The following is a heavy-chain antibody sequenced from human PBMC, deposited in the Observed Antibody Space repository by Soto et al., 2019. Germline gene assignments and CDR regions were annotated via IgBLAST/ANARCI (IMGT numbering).Heavy chain of an antibody. CDR3: AREVSYWFDH. Sequence: ASVKGSYKASGYTFTLYDINCLRQATGQGLEWMGWMNPNSGNTGYAQKFQGRVTMTRNTSISTAYMELSSLRSEDTAVYYCAREVSYWFDHWGQGTLVTAPQ. J-gene: IGHJ5*02. CDR2: MNPNSGNT. D-gene: IGHD2-8*01. CDR1: GYTFTLYD. V-gene: IGHV1-8*01.